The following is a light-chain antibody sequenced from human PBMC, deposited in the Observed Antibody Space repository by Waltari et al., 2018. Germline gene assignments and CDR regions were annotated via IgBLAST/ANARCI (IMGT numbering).Light chain of an antibody. CDR2: GAS. CDR3: QQYDISPLT. V-gene: IGKV3-20*01. J-gene: IGKJ4*01. CDR1: QTVRTTY. Sequence: EIVLTQSPGTLSLSPGERATLSCRASQTVRTTYLAWYQRKPGHAPPLLIYGASSRATGIPDRFSGSGSGTDFSLTISSLEPEDFAVYYCQQYDISPLTFGGGTKVEIK.